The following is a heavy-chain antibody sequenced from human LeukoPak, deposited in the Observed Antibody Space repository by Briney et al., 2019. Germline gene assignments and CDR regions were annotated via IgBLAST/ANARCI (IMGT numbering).Heavy chain of an antibody. CDR3: ARVFQKQLSDY. D-gene: IGHD6-13*01. V-gene: IGHV1-2*02. Sequence: ASVKVSCKASGYTFTVYYMHWVRQAPGQGLEWMGWINHNSGGTNYAQKFQGRVTMTRDTSISTAYMELSRLRSDDTAVYYCARVFQKQLSDYWGQGSLVTVSS. CDR1: GYTFTVYY. CDR2: INHNSGGT. J-gene: IGHJ4*02.